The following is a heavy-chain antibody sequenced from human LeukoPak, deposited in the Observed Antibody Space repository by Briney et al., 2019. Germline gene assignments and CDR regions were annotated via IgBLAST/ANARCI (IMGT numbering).Heavy chain of an antibody. CDR1: GFTFDDYA. Sequence: PGGSLRLSCAASGFTFDDYAMHWVRQAPGKGLEWVSGISYNSGSIRYADSVKGRFTISGDNAKNSLYLQMNSLRAEDTALYYCAKASSYDFWSGYYGNDYWGQRTLVTVSS. J-gene: IGHJ4*02. CDR3: AKASSYDFWSGYYGNDY. D-gene: IGHD3-3*01. CDR2: ISYNSGSI. V-gene: IGHV3-9*01.